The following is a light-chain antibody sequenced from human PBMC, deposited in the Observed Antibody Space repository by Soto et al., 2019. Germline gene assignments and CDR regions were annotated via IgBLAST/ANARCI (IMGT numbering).Light chain of an antibody. Sequence: QSALTQPASVSGSPGQSITISCTGTSSDIGGYNYVSWYQHHPGKAPKLIIYDVSNRPSGVSNRFSGSKSGNTASLTISGLQAGDEADYYCSSYTNRDTLVLLGGGTKVTVL. CDR1: SSDIGGYNY. CDR2: DVS. V-gene: IGLV2-14*03. J-gene: IGLJ2*01. CDR3: SSYTNRDTLVL.